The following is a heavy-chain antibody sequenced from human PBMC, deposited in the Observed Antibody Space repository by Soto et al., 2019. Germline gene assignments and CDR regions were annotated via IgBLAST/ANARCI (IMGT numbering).Heavy chain of an antibody. V-gene: IGHV3-23*01. Sequence: SLRLSCAASGFTFSSYAMSWVRQAPGKGLEWVSAISGSGGSTYYADSVKGRFTISRDNSKNTLYLQMNSLRAEDTAVYYCAKDKYRGGYYPPYYFDDWGQGTLVTVSS. CDR1: GFTFSSYA. CDR3: AKDKYRGGYYPPYYFDD. D-gene: IGHD3-22*01. CDR2: ISGSGGST. J-gene: IGHJ4*02.